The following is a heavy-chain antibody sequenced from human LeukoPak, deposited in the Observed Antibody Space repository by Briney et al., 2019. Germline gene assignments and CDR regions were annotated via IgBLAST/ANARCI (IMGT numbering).Heavy chain of an antibody. CDR2: INPNSGGT. J-gene: IGHJ5*02. V-gene: IGHV1-2*02. CDR3: ARNYYDILTGYYRGDWFDP. CDR1: GYTFTGYY. D-gene: IGHD3-9*01. Sequence: ASVKVSCKASGYTFTGYYVHWVRQAPGQGLEWMGWINPNSGGTNYAQKFQGRVTMTRDTSISTAYMELSRLRSDDTAVYYCARNYYDILTGYYRGDWFDPWGQGTLVTVSS.